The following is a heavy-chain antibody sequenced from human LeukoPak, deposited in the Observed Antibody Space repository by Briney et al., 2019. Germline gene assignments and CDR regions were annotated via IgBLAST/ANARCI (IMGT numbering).Heavy chain of an antibody. V-gene: IGHV4-34*01. Sequence: SETLSLTCAVYGGSFSGYYWSWIRQPPGKGLEWIGEINHSGSTNYNPSLKSRVTISVDTSKNQFSPKLSSVTAADTAVYYCARQIAAAPKVDYWGQGTLVTVSS. CDR2: INHSGST. D-gene: IGHD6-13*01. J-gene: IGHJ4*02. CDR3: ARQIAAAPKVDY. CDR1: GGSFSGYY.